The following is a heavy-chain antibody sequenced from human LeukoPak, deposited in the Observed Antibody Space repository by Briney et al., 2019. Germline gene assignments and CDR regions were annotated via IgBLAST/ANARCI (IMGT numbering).Heavy chain of an antibody. J-gene: IGHJ5*02. V-gene: IGHV3-30*18. CDR2: ISYDGSNK. CDR1: GFTLSSYG. CDR3: AKDSSGWPSGWFDP. D-gene: IGHD6-19*01. Sequence: AGGSLRLSCAASGFTLSSYGMHWVRQAPGKGLEWVAVISYDGSNKYYADSVKGRFTISRDNSKNTLYLQMNSLRAEDTAVYYCAKDSSGWPSGWFDPWGQGTLVTVSS.